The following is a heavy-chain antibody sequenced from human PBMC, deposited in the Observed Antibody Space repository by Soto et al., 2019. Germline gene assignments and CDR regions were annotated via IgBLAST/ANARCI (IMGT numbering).Heavy chain of an antibody. D-gene: IGHD5-18*01. CDR3: ARMTTERGYSYGPFYYYYGMDV. CDR2: ISSGSSYI. Sequence: GGSLRLSCAASRFTFSSYIMNWVRQAPGKGLEWVSSISSGSSYIYYADSVKGRFTISRDNAKNSLYLQMNSLRAEDTAVYYCARMTTERGYSYGPFYYYYGMDVWGQGTTVTVSS. V-gene: IGHV3-21*01. J-gene: IGHJ6*02. CDR1: RFTFSSYI.